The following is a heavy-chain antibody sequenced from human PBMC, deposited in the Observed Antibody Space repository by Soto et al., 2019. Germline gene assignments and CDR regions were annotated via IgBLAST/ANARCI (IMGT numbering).Heavy chain of an antibody. J-gene: IGHJ4*02. Sequence: QVQLRESGPGLVKPSETLSLTCTVSGDSITGYYWSWIRQPPGKTLEWIGYIYHSGTTTYNPSLKSRVPIAVDTSKNQFSLRLTAVSAADTAVYYCAIDMPYAAGSRAGCDYWGQGILVTVSS. CDR3: AIDMPYAAGSRAGCDY. CDR1: GDSITGYY. D-gene: IGHD1-26*01. CDR2: IYHSGTT. V-gene: IGHV4-59*12.